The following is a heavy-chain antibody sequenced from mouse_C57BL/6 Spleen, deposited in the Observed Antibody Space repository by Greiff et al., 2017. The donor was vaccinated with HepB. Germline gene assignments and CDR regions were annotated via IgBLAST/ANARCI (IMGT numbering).Heavy chain of an antibody. CDR2: IHPNSGST. CDR1: GYTFTSYW. D-gene: IGHD1-1*01. V-gene: IGHV1-64*01. Sequence: VQLQQPGAELVKPGASVKLSCKASGYTFTSYWMHWVKQRPGQGLEWIGMIHPNSGSTNYNEKFKSKATLTVDKSSSTAYMQLSSLTSEDSAVYYCASYYGSPYYAMDYWGQGTSVTVSS. J-gene: IGHJ4*01. CDR3: ASYYGSPYYAMDY.